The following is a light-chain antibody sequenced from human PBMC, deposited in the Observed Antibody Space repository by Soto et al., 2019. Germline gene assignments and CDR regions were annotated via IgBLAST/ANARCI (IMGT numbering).Light chain of an antibody. J-gene: IGKJ1*01. CDR3: QRYARSSWT. CDR2: GAS. Sequence: EIVLTQSPGTLSLSPGERATLSCRASQSVGSYLAWYQQKPGQAPRLLIYGASGRATGIPDRFSGSGSGTDFTLTISRLEPEDFAVYYCQRYARSSWTFGQGTKV. CDR1: QSVGSY. V-gene: IGKV3-20*01.